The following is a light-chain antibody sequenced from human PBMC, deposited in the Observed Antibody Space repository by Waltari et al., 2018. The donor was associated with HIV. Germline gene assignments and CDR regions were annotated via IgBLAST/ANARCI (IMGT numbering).Light chain of an antibody. CDR1: SPTIGAGYD. CDR3: QSYDGTLSGVV. Sequence: QSVLTQPPSVSGAPGQRVTISCTGSSPTIGAGYDVHWYQHLPGTAPTLRIYRNNNRPSGVPDRFSGSNSGPSASLAITGLQPEDEAHYYCQSYDGTLSGVVFGGGTKLTVL. CDR2: RNN. J-gene: IGLJ2*01. V-gene: IGLV1-40*01.